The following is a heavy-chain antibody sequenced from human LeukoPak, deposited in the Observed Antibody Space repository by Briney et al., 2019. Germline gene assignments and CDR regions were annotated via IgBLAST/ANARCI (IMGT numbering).Heavy chain of an antibody. J-gene: IGHJ4*02. D-gene: IGHD2-15*01. CDR3: ARASSVVAFYFDY. CDR1: GYTFSSYE. V-gene: IGHV3-48*03. Sequence: GGSLRLSCAASGYTFSSYEMNWVRQAPGKGLEWVSYISSSGSTIYYADSVKGRFTISRDNAKNSLYLQMNSLRAEDTAVYYCARASSVVAFYFDYWGQGTLVTVSS. CDR2: ISSSGSTI.